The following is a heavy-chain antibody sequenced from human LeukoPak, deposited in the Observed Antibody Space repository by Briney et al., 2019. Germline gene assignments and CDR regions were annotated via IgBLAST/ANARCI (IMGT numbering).Heavy chain of an antibody. J-gene: IGHJ4*02. Sequence: SVKVSCKASGGTFSSYTISGVLQAPAQGLGWMGRIIPILGIANYAQKFQGRVTITADKSTSTAYMELSSLISEDTAVYYCARDLHDLGYCSSTSCRLFDYWGQGTLVTVSS. D-gene: IGHD2-2*01. CDR2: IIPILGIA. CDR1: GGTFSSYT. CDR3: ARDLHDLGYCSSTSCRLFDY. V-gene: IGHV1-69*04.